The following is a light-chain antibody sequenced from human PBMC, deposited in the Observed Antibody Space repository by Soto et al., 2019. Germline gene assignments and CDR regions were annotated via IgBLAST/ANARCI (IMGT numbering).Light chain of an antibody. J-gene: IGKJ1*01. V-gene: IGKV3-20*01. CDR2: GAA. CDR1: QSVDSGY. Sequence: EIVLRQSPGTLSLSPGERATLSCRASQSVDSGYLAWYQHKPGQAPRLLIHGAASRATGVPDRFSGSGSGTDFTLSISRLEPEDFAVYYCQQYSGSPPTFGQGTKVEIK. CDR3: QQYSGSPPT.